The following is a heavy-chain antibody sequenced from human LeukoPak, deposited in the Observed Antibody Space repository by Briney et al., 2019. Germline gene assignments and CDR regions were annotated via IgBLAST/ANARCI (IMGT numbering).Heavy chain of an antibody. D-gene: IGHD6-6*01. V-gene: IGHV3-15*01. CDR3: ASSASPDYYYYMDV. CDR2: IKSKTDGGTT. CDR1: GFTFSNAW. J-gene: IGHJ6*03. Sequence: GGSLRLSCAASGFTFSNAWMSWVRQAPGKGLEWVGRIKSKTDGGTTDYAAPVKGRFTISRDDSKNTLYLQMNSLRAEDTAVYYCASSASPDYYYYMDVWGKGTTVTVSS.